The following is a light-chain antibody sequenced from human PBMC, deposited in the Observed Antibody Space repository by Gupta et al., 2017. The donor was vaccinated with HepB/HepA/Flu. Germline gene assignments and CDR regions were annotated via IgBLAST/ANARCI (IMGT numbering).Light chain of an antibody. CDR2: AAS. J-gene: IGKJ3*01. V-gene: IGKV1-39*01. Sequence: DIQMTQSPSSLSASVGDRVTITCRASQSITTYLNWYQQKPGKAPNLLIFAASSLQSGVPSRFSGSGSGTDFTLTISTLQPEDFGTYYCQQSYTTPFTVGPGTKLDIK. CDR3: QQSYTTPFT. CDR1: QSITTY.